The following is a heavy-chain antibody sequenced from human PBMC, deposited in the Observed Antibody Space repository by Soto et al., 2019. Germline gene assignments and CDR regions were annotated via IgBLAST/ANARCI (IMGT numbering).Heavy chain of an antibody. J-gene: IGHJ4*02. V-gene: IGHV4-39*01. CDR3: ARQKGAVAGRGFDY. Sequence: QLLESGPGLVKPSETLSLTCTVSGGSISISNYYWGWIRQPPGKGLEWIGSIFYSGSTYYDPSLRSRVTIPVDTSKNQFSLKLSSVTAADTAVYYCARQKGAVAGRGFDYWGQGTLVTVSS. D-gene: IGHD6-19*01. CDR2: IFYSGST. CDR1: GGSISISNYY.